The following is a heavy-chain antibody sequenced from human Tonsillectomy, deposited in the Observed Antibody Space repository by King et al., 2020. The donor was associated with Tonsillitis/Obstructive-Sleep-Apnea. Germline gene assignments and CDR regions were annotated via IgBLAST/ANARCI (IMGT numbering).Heavy chain of an antibody. CDR2: VSGSSSYT. CDR3: ASYSSSSGSYY. J-gene: IGHJ4*02. CDR1: GFTFSDYY. Sequence: VQLVQSGGGLVKPGGSLRLSCAASGFTFSDYYMTWIRQAPGKGLGWVSYVSGSSSYTNYADSVKGRFTISRDNAKNSLYLQMNSLRAEDTAVYYCASYSSSSGSYYWGQGTLVTVSS. V-gene: IGHV3-11*05. D-gene: IGHD6-6*01.